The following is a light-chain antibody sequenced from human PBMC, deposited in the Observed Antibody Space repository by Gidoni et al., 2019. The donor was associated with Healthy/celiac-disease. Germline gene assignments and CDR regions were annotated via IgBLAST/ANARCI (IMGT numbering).Light chain of an antibody. CDR3: SSYTSSSTVV. J-gene: IGLJ2*01. CDR2: EVS. CDR1: SSDVGGYNY. Sequence: QSALTHPASVSGSPGPSITISCTGTSSDVGGYNYVSWYQQQPGKAPKLMIYEVSNRPSGVSNRFSGSKSGNTASLTISGLQAEDEADYYCSSYTSSSTVVFGGGTKLTVL. V-gene: IGLV2-14*01.